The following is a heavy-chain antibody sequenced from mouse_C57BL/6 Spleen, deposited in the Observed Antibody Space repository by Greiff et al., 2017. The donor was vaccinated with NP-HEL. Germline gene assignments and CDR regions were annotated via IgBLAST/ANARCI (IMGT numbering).Heavy chain of an antibody. D-gene: IGHD1-1*01. J-gene: IGHJ2*01. CDR1: GYTFTSYG. V-gene: IGHV1-81*01. Sequence: VQLQESGAELARPGASVKLSCKASGYTFTSYGISWVKQRTGQGLEWIGEIYPRSGNTYYNEKFKGKATLTADKSSSTAYMELRSLTSEDSAVYFCAYYYGSSYFDYWGQGTTLTVSS. CDR3: AYYYGSSYFDY. CDR2: IYPRSGNT.